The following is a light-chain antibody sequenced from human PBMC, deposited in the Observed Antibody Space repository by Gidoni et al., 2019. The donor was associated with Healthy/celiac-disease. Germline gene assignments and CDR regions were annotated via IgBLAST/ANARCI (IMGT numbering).Light chain of an antibody. Sequence: EIVLTQSPGTLYVSPGERATLSCRASQSVSSSYLAWYQQKPGQAHRLLIYGASRSATGIPDMFSGSGSRTYFSLTISRLEPEDFAEYYCQQYGSSPITFGQGTRLEI. V-gene: IGKV3-20*01. CDR3: QQYGSSPIT. CDR2: GAS. J-gene: IGKJ5*01. CDR1: QSVSSSY.